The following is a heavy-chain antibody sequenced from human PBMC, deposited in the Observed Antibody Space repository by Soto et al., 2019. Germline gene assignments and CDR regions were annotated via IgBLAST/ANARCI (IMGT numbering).Heavy chain of an antibody. CDR3: ARGPDDSNVPRWDY. D-gene: IGHD4-4*01. J-gene: IGHJ4*02. Sequence: QVQLMQSGAEVRKPGASVRLSCETSGYNFNQYYIHWVRQAPGQGLAWMGIINLRGGTTEYAHKFRGRVTVTGDTSTRTAYMELRSLRSDDTAIYFCARGPDDSNVPRWDYWGQGTLVTVS. CDR1: GYNFNQYY. V-gene: IGHV1-46*02. CDR2: INLRGGTT.